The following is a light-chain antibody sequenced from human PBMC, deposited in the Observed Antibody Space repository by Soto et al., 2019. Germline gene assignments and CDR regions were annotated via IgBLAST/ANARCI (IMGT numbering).Light chain of an antibody. Sequence: EILMTQSPLTLSVSPGEGATLSCRASQNINSNLAWYQQRPGQAPRVLIYGASSRASGIPDRFSGSGSGTDFTLTINRLEPDDFAVYYCQQYKDWPPLIFGGGTRVESK. CDR3: QQYKDWPPLI. CDR1: QNINSN. V-gene: IGKV3D-15*01. CDR2: GAS. J-gene: IGKJ4*01.